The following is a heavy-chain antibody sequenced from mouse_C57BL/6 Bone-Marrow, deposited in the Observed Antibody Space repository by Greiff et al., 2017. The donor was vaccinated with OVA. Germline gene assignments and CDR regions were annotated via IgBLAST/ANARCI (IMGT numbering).Heavy chain of an antibody. CDR2: ISYSGST. V-gene: IGHV3-8*01. CDR3: ARWRRVMDN. CDR1: GYSITSDY. Sequence: EVQLQQSGPGLAKPSQTLSLTCSVTGYSITSDYLHWIRQFPGHNLEYMGYISYSGSTYYNPSLKCRLSITRDTSKNQYYMQLNDVTTEDTATKYCARWRRVMDNWGQGNSVTVTA. J-gene: IGHJ4*01.